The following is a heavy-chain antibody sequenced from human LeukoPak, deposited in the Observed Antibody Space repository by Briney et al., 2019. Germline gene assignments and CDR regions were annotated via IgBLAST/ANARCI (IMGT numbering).Heavy chain of an antibody. D-gene: IGHD3-3*01. CDR1: GFTFSNYA. J-gene: IGHJ4*02. CDR2: ISYDGSSE. CDR3: ARGGDIFEVELRYFDY. Sequence: PGRSLRLSCAASGFTFSNYAMHWVRQPPGKGLEWVSVISYDGSSEYYADSVKGRFAISRDGSRNTQYLQMNSLRAEDTAVYYCARGGDIFEVELRYFDYWGQGTLVTVSS. V-gene: IGHV3-30*09.